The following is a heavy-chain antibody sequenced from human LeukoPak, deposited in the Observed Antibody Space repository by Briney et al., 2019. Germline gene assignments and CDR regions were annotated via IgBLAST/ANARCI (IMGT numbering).Heavy chain of an antibody. J-gene: IGHJ4*02. D-gene: IGHD2-21*02. V-gene: IGHV1-24*01. CDR3: ARDPVRGDPMDY. CDR1: GYTLTELS. Sequence: ASVKVSCKVSGYTLTELSMHWVRQAPGKWLEWMGGFDPEDGETIYAQKFQGRVTLTEDTSKDTVYMELSRLRSDDTAVYYCARDPVRGDPMDYWGQGTLVTVSS. CDR2: FDPEDGET.